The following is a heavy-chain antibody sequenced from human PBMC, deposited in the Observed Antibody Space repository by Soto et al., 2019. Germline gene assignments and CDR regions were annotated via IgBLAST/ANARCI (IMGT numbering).Heavy chain of an antibody. CDR3: ARVTVVAASFDY. J-gene: IGHJ4*02. CDR1: GDSISSNNW. Sequence: QVQLQESGPGLVKPSGTLSLTCAVSGDSISSNNWWSWVRQPPGKGLEWIGEIYHSGRPNYNPSLKSRVTISVDTSKNQFSLKLNSVTAADTAVYYCARVTVVAASFDYWGQGTLVTVSS. V-gene: IGHV4-4*02. CDR2: IYHSGRP. D-gene: IGHD2-15*01.